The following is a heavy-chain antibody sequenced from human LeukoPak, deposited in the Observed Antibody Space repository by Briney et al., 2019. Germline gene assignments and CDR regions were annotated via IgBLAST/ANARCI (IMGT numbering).Heavy chain of an antibody. J-gene: IGHJ4*02. CDR3: ARDADGYED. D-gene: IGHD5-24*01. CDR2: IKEDGSED. CDR1: GLTFSTSA. V-gene: IGHV3-7*01. Sequence: GSLRLSCVVSGLTFSTSAMSWVRQAPGKGLEWVANIKEDGSEDYYADSVKGRFAISKDNAKNSLYLQMNSLRAEDTAMYYCARDADGYEDWGQGTLVIVSS.